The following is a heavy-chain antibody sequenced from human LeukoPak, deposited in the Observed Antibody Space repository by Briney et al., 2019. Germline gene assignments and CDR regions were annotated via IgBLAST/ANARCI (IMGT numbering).Heavy chain of an antibody. D-gene: IGHD3-10*01. CDR1: GDTFTSDY. CDR3: AGVSTQGPISDGAGRYAY. J-gene: IGHJ4*01. Sequence: SVKVSCNASGDTFTSDYLHWARHPPGQGLDWVGISYAQKLQSRVTKTSDTSTSTVYMQLSSLTYEDTSVYFCAGVSTQGPISDGAGRYAYWGQGTLVTVSS. V-gene: IGHV1-46*04.